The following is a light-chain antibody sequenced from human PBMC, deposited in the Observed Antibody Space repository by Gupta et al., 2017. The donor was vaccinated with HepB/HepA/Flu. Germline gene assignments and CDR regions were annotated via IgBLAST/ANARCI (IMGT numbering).Light chain of an antibody. J-gene: IGKJ5*01. CDR2: GSS. V-gene: IGKV1-39*01. Sequence: DIQVTQSPFSLSASVGDRVTITCRASQNINSKLNWYQKQPGEAPKLLIYGSSSLQNGVPSRFSGGGFGTEFTLTISSRQPEDFAAYYCQQNNRSPPITFGQGTQVDIK. CDR3: QQNNRSPPIT. CDR1: QNINSK.